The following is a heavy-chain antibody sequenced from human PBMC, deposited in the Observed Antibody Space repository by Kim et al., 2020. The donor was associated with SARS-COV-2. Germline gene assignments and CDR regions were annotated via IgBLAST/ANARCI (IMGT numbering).Heavy chain of an antibody. J-gene: IGHJ3*01. CDR2: IYYSGST. CDR1: GGSISSSSYY. CDR3: ARDTGYCSSTSCSDAF. V-gene: IGHV4-39*07. D-gene: IGHD2-2*01. Sequence: SGTLSLTCTVSGGSISSSSYYWGWIRQPPGKGLEWIGSIYYSGSTYYNPSLKSRVTISVDTSKNQFSLKLSSVTAADTAVYYCARDTGYCSSTSCSDAF.